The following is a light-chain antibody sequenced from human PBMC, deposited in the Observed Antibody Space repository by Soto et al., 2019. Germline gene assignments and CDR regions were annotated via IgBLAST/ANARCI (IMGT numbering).Light chain of an antibody. CDR1: SSDVGAYNY. Sequence: QSALTQPASVSGSPGQSVAISCTGTSSDVGAYNYVSWYQQHPGKAPKLLLSEVSNRPSGVSDRFSGSKSGNTASLTISGLQAEDEADYYCSSLKTSFTYAFGTGTKVTVL. CDR2: EVS. J-gene: IGLJ1*01. CDR3: SSLKTSFTYA. V-gene: IGLV2-14*01.